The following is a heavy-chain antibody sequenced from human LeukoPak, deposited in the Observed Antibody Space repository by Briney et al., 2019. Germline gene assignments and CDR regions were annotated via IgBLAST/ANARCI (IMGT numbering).Heavy chain of an antibody. CDR2: IKQDGSEK. Sequence: GGSLRLSCAASGFTFSSYAMSWVRQAPGKGLEWVANIKQDGSEKYYVDSVKGRFTISRDNAKNSLYLQMNSLRAEDTAVYYCARESAAGTSDFDYWGQGTLVTVSS. CDR1: GFTFSSYA. J-gene: IGHJ4*02. D-gene: IGHD6-13*01. V-gene: IGHV3-7*01. CDR3: ARESAAGTSDFDY.